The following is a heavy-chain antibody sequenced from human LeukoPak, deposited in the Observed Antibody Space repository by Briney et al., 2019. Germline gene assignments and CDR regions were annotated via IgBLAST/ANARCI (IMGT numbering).Heavy chain of an antibody. D-gene: IGHD4-17*01. CDR3: ARLPIGDYYFDY. CDR2: IYYSGST. J-gene: IGHJ4*02. Sequence: PSETLSLTCTVSGGSISSSSYYWGWIRQPPGKGLEWIGSIYYSGSTYYNPSLKSRVTISVDTSKNQFSLKLSSVTAADTAVYYCARLPIGDYYFDYWGQGTLVTVSS. CDR1: GGSISSSSYY. V-gene: IGHV4-39*01.